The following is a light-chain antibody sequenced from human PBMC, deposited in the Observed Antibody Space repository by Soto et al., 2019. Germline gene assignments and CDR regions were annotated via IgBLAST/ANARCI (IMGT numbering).Light chain of an antibody. CDR3: QQSYSTPYT. Sequence: DIQMTQSPSSLSASVGDRVTITCRASQSISSYLNWYQQKPEKAPKLLIYAASSLQSGVPSRFSGSGSGTDFTLTISSLQPEDFAIYYCQQSYSTPYTFGQGTKLEIK. V-gene: IGKV1-39*01. J-gene: IGKJ2*01. CDR1: QSISSY. CDR2: AAS.